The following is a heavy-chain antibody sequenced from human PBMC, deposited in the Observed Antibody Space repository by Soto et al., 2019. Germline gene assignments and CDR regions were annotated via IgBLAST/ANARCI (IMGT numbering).Heavy chain of an antibody. V-gene: IGHV4-30-2*01. D-gene: IGHD3-22*01. J-gene: IGHJ5*02. CDR3: ARVSYYDSISFAP. CDR1: GGSVNSGGFS. Sequence: SETLSLTCTVTGGSVNSGGFSWSWLRQAPGKGLEWIGYIYHIGTTFYNPSLKSRVTISIDRSRNQFSLNLTSVTAADTAVFFCARVSYYDSISFAPWGQGILVTVSS. CDR2: IYHIGTT.